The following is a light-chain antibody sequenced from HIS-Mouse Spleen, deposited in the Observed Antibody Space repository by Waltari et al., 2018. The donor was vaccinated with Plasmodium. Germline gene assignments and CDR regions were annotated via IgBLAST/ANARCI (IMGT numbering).Light chain of an antibody. V-gene: IGKV3-15*01. CDR2: GAS. J-gene: IGKJ3*01. CDR3: QQYNNWSFT. CDR1: KRVSSN. Sequence: IVMTHSLATLSVSPGERATLSCSASKRVSSNYPWYQQKPGRAPRLLSYGASTRATGIPARFSGSGSGTEFTLTISSLQSEDFAVYYCQQYNNWSFTFGPGTKVDIK.